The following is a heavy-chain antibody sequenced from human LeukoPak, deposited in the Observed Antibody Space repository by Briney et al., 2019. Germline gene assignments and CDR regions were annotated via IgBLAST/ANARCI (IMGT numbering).Heavy chain of an antibody. CDR1: GFTFSSYG. CDR3: AKGGKSGSYNWYFDL. V-gene: IGHV3-30*18. D-gene: IGHD1-26*01. J-gene: IGHJ2*01. CDR2: ISYDGSNK. Sequence: GGSLRLSCAASGFTFSSYGMHWVRQAPGKGLEWVAVISYDGSNKYYADSVKGRFTISRDNSKNTLYLQMNSLRAEDTAVYYCAKGGKSGSYNWYFDLWGRGTLVTVSS.